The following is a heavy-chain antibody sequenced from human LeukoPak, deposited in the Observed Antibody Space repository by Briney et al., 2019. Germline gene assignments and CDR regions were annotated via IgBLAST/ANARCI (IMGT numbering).Heavy chain of an antibody. J-gene: IGHJ4*02. Sequence: GESLKISCKGSGYSFTSYWISWVRQMPGKGLEWMGRIEPSHSYTNNSPSFQGHVTISADKSISTAYLQWSSLKASDTAMYYCARPSSGWYVLDYWGQGTLVTVSA. V-gene: IGHV5-10-1*01. CDR2: IEPSHSYT. CDR1: GYSFTSYW. D-gene: IGHD6-19*01. CDR3: ARPSSGWYVLDY.